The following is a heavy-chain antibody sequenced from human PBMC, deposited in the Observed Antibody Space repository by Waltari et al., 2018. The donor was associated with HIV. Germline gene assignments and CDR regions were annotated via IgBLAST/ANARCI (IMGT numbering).Heavy chain of an antibody. CDR2: INSDGSST. D-gene: IGHD3-16*01. V-gene: IGHV3-74*01. J-gene: IGHJ4*02. CDR1: GFTFSSSW. Sequence: EVQLVESGGGLVQPGGSLRLSCAASGFTFSSSWMHSVRQAPGKGLVWVSRINSDGSSTNYADSVKGRFTISRDNAKNTVYLQMNSLRAEDTALYYCASLYNYVWGSPPPFDYWGQGTLVTVSS. CDR3: ASLYNYVWGSPPPFDY.